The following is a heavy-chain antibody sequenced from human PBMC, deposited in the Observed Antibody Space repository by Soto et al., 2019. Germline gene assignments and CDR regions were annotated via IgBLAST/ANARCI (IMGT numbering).Heavy chain of an antibody. V-gene: IGHV1-58*02. CDR1: GFTFTSSA. D-gene: IGHD3-3*01. J-gene: IGHJ3*02. Sequence: SVKVSCKASGFTFTSSAMQWVRQARGQRLEWIGWIVVGSGNTNYAQKFQERVTITRDMSTSTAYMELSSLRSEDTAVYYCAATILRFLEWPDAFDIWGQGTMVTVSS. CDR2: IVVGSGNT. CDR3: AATILRFLEWPDAFDI.